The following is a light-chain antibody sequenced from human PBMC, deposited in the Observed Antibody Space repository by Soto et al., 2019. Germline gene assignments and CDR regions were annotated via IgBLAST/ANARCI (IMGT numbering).Light chain of an antibody. CDR3: QQSYSIPGT. J-gene: IGKJ1*01. V-gene: IGKV1-39*01. CDR2: AAS. Sequence: DIQMTQSPSSLSASVGERVTITCRASQSIDKYLNWYQHKPGKAPYLLIYAASHLRSGVPTRFSGSGTGTSFTITIISLQYEDLATYYCQQSYSIPGTFGRGTKVELK. CDR1: QSIDKY.